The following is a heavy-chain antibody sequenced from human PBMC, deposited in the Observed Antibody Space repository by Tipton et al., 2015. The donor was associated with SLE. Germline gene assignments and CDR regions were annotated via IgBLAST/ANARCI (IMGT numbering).Heavy chain of an antibody. V-gene: IGHV4-34*01. CDR1: GGSFSGYY. D-gene: IGHD3-22*01. CDR2: INHSGST. J-gene: IGHJ5*02. CDR3: ARGIAVVIMDWFDP. Sequence: TLSLTCAVYGGSFSGYYWSWIRQPPGKGLEWIGEINHSGSTNYNPSLKSRVTISVDTSKNQFSLKLSSVTAADTAVYYCARGIAVVIMDWFDPWGQGTLVTVSS.